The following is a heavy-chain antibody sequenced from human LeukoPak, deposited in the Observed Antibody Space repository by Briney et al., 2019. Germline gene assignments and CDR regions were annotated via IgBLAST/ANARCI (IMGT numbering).Heavy chain of an antibody. CDR2: INHSGST. CDR3: ARGRDYDFWSGYPYQLKFDY. Sequence: SETLSLTCAVYGGSFSGYYWSWIRQPPGKGLEWIGEINHSGSTNYNPSLKSRVTISVDTSKNQFSLNLSSVTAADTAVSYCARGRDYDFWSGYPYQLKFDYWGQGTLVTVSS. CDR1: GGSFSGYY. D-gene: IGHD3-3*01. V-gene: IGHV4-34*01. J-gene: IGHJ4*02.